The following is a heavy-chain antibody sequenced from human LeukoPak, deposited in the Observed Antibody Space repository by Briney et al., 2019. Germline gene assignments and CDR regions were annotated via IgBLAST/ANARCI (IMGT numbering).Heavy chain of an antibody. Sequence: ASVKVSCKASGYIFTSYYIHWVRQAPGQGLEWMGIINPSGGSTSHAQKFQGRVTMTMDTSTNTMYMELSSLRFEDTAVYYCTRDGEGTTNFDYWGQGTLVTVSS. D-gene: IGHD1/OR15-1a*01. V-gene: IGHV1-46*01. CDR2: INPSGGST. CDR3: TRDGEGTTNFDY. J-gene: IGHJ4*02. CDR1: GYIFTSYY.